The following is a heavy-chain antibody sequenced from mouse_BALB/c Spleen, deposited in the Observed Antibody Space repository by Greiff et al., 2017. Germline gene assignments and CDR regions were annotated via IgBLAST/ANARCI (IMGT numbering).Heavy chain of an antibody. D-gene: IGHD2-14*01. CDR3: ARDRDYYRYDLYFDV. V-gene: IGHV5-6-3*01. CDR1: GFTFSSYG. CDR2: INSNGGST. J-gene: IGHJ1*01. Sequence: EVKLMESGGGLVQPGGSLKLSCAASGFTFSSYGMSWVRQTPDKRLELVATINSNGGSTYYPDSVKGRFTISRDNAKNTLYLQMSSLKSEDTAMYYCARDRDYYRYDLYFDVWGAGTTVTVSS.